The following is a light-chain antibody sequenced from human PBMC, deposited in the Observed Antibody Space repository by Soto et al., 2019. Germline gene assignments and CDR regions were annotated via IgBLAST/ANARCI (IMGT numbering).Light chain of an antibody. J-gene: IGLJ2*01. CDR2: SNN. CDR1: SSNIGSNT. V-gene: IGLV1-44*01. CDR3: AAWDDSLNGPV. Sequence: QSVLTQPPSASGTPGQRATISCSGSSSNIGSNTVNWYQQLPGTAPKLLIYSNNQRPSGVPDRFSGSKSGTSASLAISGLQSEDEADYYCAAWDDSLNGPVFGGGTKLTV.